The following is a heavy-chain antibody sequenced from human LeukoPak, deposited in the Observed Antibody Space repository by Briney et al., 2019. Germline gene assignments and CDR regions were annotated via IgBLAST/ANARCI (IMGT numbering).Heavy chain of an antibody. Sequence: ASVKVSFKASGYTFTSYGISWVRQAPGQGLEWMGWISAYNGNTNYAQKLQGRVTMTTDTSTSTAYMELRSLRSDDTAVYYCARVTAALYYFDYRGQGTLVTVFS. D-gene: IGHD6-6*01. J-gene: IGHJ4*02. CDR3: ARVTAALYYFDY. CDR2: ISAYNGNT. CDR1: GYTFTSYG. V-gene: IGHV1-18*01.